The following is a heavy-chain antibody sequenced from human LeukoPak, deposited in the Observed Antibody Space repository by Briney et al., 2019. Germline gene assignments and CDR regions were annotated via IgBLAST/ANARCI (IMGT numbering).Heavy chain of an antibody. CDR3: AKEGGREYYGSGSPNY. D-gene: IGHD3-10*01. J-gene: IGHJ4*02. CDR2: ISGSGGST. CDR1: GFTFSSYA. V-gene: IGHV3-23*01. Sequence: GGSLRLPCAASGFTFSSYAMSWVRQAPGKGLEWVSGISGSGGSTYYADSVKGRFTISRDNSKNTLYLQMNSLRAEDTAVYYCAKEGGREYYGSGSPNYWGQGSLVTVSS.